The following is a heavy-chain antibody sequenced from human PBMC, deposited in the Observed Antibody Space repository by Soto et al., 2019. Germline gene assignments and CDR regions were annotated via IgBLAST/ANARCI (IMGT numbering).Heavy chain of an antibody. V-gene: IGHV4-59*13. Sequence: QVQVQESGPGLVRPSETLSLNCLVSGDSISNYYWGWIRQTPERGLEYIAYIYYNGRSSYNPSLQSRVTMSLDTSKNQVSLKLTSVTAADAATYYCARTSPSWIHLWIWGQGTPVTV. CDR3: ARTSPSWIHLWI. CDR1: GDSISNYY. D-gene: IGHD5-18*01. J-gene: IGHJ4*02. CDR2: IYYNGRS.